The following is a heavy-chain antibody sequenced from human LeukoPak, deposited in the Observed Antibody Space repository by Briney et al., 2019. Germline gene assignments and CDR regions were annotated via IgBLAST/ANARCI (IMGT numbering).Heavy chain of an antibody. CDR1: GGSFSDYY. J-gene: IGHJ4*02. V-gene: IGHV4-34*01. CDR2: INHSGST. Sequence: PSETLSLTCAVYGGSFSDYYWSWIRQPPGKGLEWIGEINHSGSTNYNASLKSRVTISVDKSKNQFSLKLTSVTAADTAVYYCARQDYGEVNWGQGTLVTVSS. CDR3: ARQDYGEVN. D-gene: IGHD4-17*01.